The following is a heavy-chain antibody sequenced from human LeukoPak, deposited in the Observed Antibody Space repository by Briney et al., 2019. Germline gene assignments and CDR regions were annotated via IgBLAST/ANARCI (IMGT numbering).Heavy chain of an antibody. CDR3: ARDPDDKDFDY. J-gene: IGHJ4*02. D-gene: IGHD3-22*01. CDR2: IHHSGST. CDR1: GNSINNGYY. V-gene: IGHV4-38-2*02. Sequence: SETLSLTCAVSGNSINNGYYWGWIRQPPGKGLEWIASIHHSGSTYFNPSLKSRVTISVETSKNQFSLKLNSVTAADPAVYYCARDPDDKDFDYWGQGTLVTVSS.